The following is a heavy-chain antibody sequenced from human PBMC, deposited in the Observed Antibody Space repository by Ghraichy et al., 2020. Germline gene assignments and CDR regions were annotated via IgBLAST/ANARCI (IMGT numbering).Heavy chain of an antibody. D-gene: IGHD1-26*01. V-gene: IGHV3-74*01. J-gene: IGHJ3*01. Sequence: VSRINSDGSSTSYADSVKGRFTISRAHAENTLYLQMNSLRAEDTAVYYCAIPYRCSGSYNAFDLCG. CDR2: INSDGSST. CDR3: AIPYRCSGSYNAFDL.